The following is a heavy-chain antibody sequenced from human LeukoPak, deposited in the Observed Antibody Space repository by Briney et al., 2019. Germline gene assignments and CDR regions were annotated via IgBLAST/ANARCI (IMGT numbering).Heavy chain of an antibody. CDR1: GGTFSSYA. J-gene: IGHJ4*02. V-gene: IGHV1-69*13. CDR2: IIPIFGTA. D-gene: IGHD5-24*01. CDR3: ARVWDGYNYFDY. Sequence: SVTVSCKASGGTFSSYAISWVRQAPGQGLEWMGGIIPIFGTANYAQKFQGRVTITADESTSTAYMELSSLRSEDTAVCYCARVWDGYNYFDYWGQGTLVTVSS.